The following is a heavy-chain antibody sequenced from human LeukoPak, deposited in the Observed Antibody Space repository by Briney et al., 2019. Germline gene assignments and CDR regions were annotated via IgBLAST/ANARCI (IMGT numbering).Heavy chain of an antibody. CDR3: ARGCRVVPGVHNVGRTQCYNGMDV. V-gene: IGHV1-46*01. D-gene: IGHD2-2*01. CDR2: IDPSDGST. CDR1: GYTFTTYF. J-gene: IGHJ6*02. Sequence: ASVKVSCTASGYTFTTYFVHWVRQAPGQGLEWMGIIDPSDGSTSHAQKFQGRVTMTRDTSTSTVYMELSSLRSEDTAVYFCARGCRVVPGVHNVGRTQCYNGMDVWGQGTTVTVSS.